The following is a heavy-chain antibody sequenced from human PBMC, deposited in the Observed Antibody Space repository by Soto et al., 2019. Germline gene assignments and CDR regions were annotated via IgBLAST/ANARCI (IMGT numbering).Heavy chain of an antibody. V-gene: IGHV3-23*01. CDR1: GFTFSSYA. CDR2: ISGNSATI. Sequence: PGGSLRLSCAASGFTFSSYALSWVRQAPGKGLEWVSAISGNSATIYYADSVKGRFAISRDNSKNTLYLQMNSLRAEDTAVYYCAKPNVVYDRTGSTHRVFEYWGQGTLVTVSS. J-gene: IGHJ4*02. D-gene: IGHD3-22*01. CDR3: AKPNVVYDRTGSTHRVFEY.